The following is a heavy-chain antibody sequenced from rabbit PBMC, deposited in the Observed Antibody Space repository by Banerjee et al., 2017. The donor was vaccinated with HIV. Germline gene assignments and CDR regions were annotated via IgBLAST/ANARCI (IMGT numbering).Heavy chain of an antibody. Sequence: QEQLVESGGGLVQPEGSLTLTCTASGFSFSGSYWICWVRQAPGEGLEWIACIYGGGSDNTYYASWAKGRFTISKTSSTTVTLQMTSLTAADTATYFCARDPPRYYYTYGYAGPGGYGMDLWGQGTLVTVS. D-gene: IGHD6-1*01. CDR2: IYGGGSDNT. CDR1: GFSFSGSYW. J-gene: IGHJ6*01. V-gene: IGHV1S45*01. CDR3: ARDPPRYYYTYGYAGPGGYGMDL.